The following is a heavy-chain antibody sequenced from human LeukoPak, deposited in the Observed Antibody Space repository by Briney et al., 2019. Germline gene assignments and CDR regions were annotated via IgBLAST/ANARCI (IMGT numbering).Heavy chain of an antibody. CDR2: FDPEDGKT. J-gene: IGHJ4*02. CDR1: GYTFTSYA. Sequence: ASVKVSCKASGYTFTSYAMNWVRQAPGKGLEWMGGFDPEDGKTIYAQKFQGRVTMTKDTSTDTAYMELSSLRSEDTAVYYCATVNYYYDSSGYHDYWGQGTLVTVSS. V-gene: IGHV1-24*01. D-gene: IGHD3-22*01. CDR3: ATVNYYYDSSGYHDY.